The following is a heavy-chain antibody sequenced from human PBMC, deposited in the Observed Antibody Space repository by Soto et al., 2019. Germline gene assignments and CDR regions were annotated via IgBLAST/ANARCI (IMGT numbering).Heavy chain of an antibody. CDR3: ARHWATTSRDYYSGMDV. CDR2: IYPGDSDT. J-gene: IGHJ6*02. CDR1: GYSFTSYW. D-gene: IGHD1-26*01. V-gene: IGHV5-51*01. Sequence: PGESLKISCKGSGYSFTSYWIGWVRQMPGKGLEWMGIIYPGDSDTRYSPSFQGQVTISADKSISTAYLQWSSLKASDTAIYYCARHWATTSRDYYSGMDVWGQGTTVTVSS.